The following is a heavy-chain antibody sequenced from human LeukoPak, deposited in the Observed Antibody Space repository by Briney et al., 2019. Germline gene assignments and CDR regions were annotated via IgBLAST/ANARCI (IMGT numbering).Heavy chain of an antibody. D-gene: IGHD3-22*01. Sequence: PSETLSHTCTVSGASFTTHYWSWIRQPPGKGLEWIGYISYIGSTNYSPSLKSRVTISIDTSKNEVSLKLTSVTAADTAVYYCASDSISMNAFDAWGQGTLVTVSS. CDR2: ISYIGST. CDR3: ASDSISMNAFDA. CDR1: GASFTTHY. J-gene: IGHJ3*01. V-gene: IGHV4-59*11.